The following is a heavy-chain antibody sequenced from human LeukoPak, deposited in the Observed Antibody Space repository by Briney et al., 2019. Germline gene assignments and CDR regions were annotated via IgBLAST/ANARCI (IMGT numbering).Heavy chain of an antibody. J-gene: IGHJ3*02. CDR2: ISYDGSNK. V-gene: IGHV3-30*18. CDR3: AKDMIKYGDFPPGAFDI. D-gene: IGHD4-17*01. Sequence: PGRSLRLSCAASVVTISRYGMHWGRQAPGKGLEWGAVISYDGSNKHYTDSAKGRCTISRDNSKNTLYLQMNSLRAEDTAVYYCAKDMIKYGDFPPGAFDIWGQGTMVTVSS. CDR1: VVTISRYG.